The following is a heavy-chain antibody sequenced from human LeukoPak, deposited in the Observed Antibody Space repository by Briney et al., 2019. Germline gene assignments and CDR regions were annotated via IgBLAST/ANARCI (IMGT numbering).Heavy chain of an antibody. CDR1: GFTFSSYG. V-gene: IGHV3-30*03. Sequence: GGSLRLSCAASGFTFSSYGMHWVRQAPGKGLEWVAVTSYDGSNKYYADSVKGRFTISRDNSKNTLYLQMNSLRAEDTAVYYCARDGDFWSGYYDYWGQGTLVTVSS. D-gene: IGHD3-3*01. CDR2: TSYDGSNK. J-gene: IGHJ4*02. CDR3: ARDGDFWSGYYDY.